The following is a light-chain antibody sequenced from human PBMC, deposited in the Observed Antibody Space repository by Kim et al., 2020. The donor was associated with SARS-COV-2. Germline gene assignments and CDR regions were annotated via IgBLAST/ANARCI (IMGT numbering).Light chain of an antibody. CDR3: QQYGSSPLT. CDR2: GAS. J-gene: IGKJ4*01. CDR1: QSFGGSY. Sequence: EVVLTQSPGTLSLSPGERATLSCRASQSFGGSYLAWYQQKSGQAPRLLIYGASIRATGIPDRFSGSGSGTDFTLTITRLEPEDFAVYYCQQYGSSPLTFGGGTKVDIK. V-gene: IGKV3-20*01.